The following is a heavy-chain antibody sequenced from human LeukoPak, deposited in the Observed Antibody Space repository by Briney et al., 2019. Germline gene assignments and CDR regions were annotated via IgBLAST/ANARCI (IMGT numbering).Heavy chain of an antibody. CDR2: ISGSGGGT. CDR1: GITLSNYG. D-gene: IGHD3-10*01. V-gene: IGHV3-23*01. CDR3: AKRGVVIRVVLVGFHKEAYYFDS. J-gene: IGHJ4*02. Sequence: GGSLRLSCAVSGITLSNYGMSWVRQAPGKGLEWVAGISGSGGGTVYADSVKGRFTISRDNPKNTLYPQMNSLRDGDTAVYFCAKRGVVIRVVLVGFHKEAYYFDSWGQGALVTVSS.